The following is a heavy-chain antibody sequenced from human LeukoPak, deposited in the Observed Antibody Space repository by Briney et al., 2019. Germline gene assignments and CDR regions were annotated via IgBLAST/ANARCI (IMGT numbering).Heavy chain of an antibody. CDR3: ARDRPDGITGTRGPYGMDV. J-gene: IGHJ6*04. V-gene: IGHV4-59*01. Sequence: PSETLSLTCTVSGGSISSYYWSWIRQPPGKGLEWIGYIYYSGCTNYNPSLKSRVTISVDTSKNQFSLKLSSVTAADTAVYYCARDRPDGITGTRGPYGMDVWGKGTTVTVSS. D-gene: IGHD1-20*01. CDR1: GGSISSYY. CDR2: IYYSGCT.